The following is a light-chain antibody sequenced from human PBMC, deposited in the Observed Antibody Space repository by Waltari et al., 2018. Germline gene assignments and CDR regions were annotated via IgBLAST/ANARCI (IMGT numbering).Light chain of an antibody. CDR2: HAS. CDR1: HSVNGA. J-gene: IGKJ1*01. V-gene: IGKV3-20*01. CDR3: QHYLRLPVT. Sequence: EIVLTQSPGTLSLSPGEGATLSCRASHSVNGALAWYQQKPGQAPRLLIDHASNRATGIPDRFSGSGSGTDFSLTISRLEPEDFAVYYCQHYLRLPVTFGQGTKVEI.